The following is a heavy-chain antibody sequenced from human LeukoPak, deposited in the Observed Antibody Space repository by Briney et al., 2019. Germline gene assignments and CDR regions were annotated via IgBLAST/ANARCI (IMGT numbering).Heavy chain of an antibody. D-gene: IGHD3-22*01. CDR1: GFTFSSYA. CDR3: AKGPSYDSSGTHDAFDI. J-gene: IGHJ3*02. CDR2: ISGSGGST. Sequence: GGSLRLSCAASGFTFSSYAMSWVRQAPGKGLEWVSAISGSGGSTYYADSVKGRFTISRDNSKNTLYLQMNSLRAEDTAVYYCAKGPSYDSSGTHDAFDIWGQGTMVTVSS. V-gene: IGHV3-23*01.